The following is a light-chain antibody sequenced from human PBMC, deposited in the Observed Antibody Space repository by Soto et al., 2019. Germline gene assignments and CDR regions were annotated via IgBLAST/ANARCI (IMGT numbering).Light chain of an antibody. J-gene: IGLJ3*02. CDR2: SDT. Sequence: QSVLTQPPSASGTPGQRVTISCSGSSSNIGSNTVNWYQHLPGTAPKLLIYSDTERPSGVPDRFSGSKSGTSASLAISGLQSEDEADYYCATWEDSRGVFGGGTKVTVL. CDR3: ATWEDSRGV. V-gene: IGLV1-44*01. CDR1: SSNIGSNT.